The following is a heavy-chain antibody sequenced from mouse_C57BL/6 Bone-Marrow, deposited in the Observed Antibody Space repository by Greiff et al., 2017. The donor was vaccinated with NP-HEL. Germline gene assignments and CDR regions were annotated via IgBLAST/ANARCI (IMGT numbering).Heavy chain of an antibody. J-gene: IGHJ2*01. CDR1: GYTFTDYY. Sequence: VQLQQSGPVLVKPGASVKMSCKASGYTFTDYYMNWVKQSHGKSLEWIGVINPYNGGTSYNQKFKGKATLTVDNSSSPAYMELNSLTSEDSAVYYCARCYYGSFDYWGQGTTLTVSS. V-gene: IGHV1-19*01. CDR2: INPYNGGT. D-gene: IGHD1-1*01. CDR3: ARCYYGSFDY.